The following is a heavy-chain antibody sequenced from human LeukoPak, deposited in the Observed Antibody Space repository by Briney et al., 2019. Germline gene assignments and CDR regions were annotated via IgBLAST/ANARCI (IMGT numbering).Heavy chain of an antibody. CDR1: GGSISSYY. V-gene: IGHV4-59*08. Sequence: SETLSLTCTVSGGSISSYYWSWIRQPPGKGLEWIGYIYYSGSTNYNPSLKSRVTISVDTSKNQFSLKLSSVTAADTAVYYCARHALIGRLNWFDPWGQGTLVTVSS. D-gene: IGHD6-25*01. CDR2: IYYSGST. CDR3: ARHALIGRLNWFDP. J-gene: IGHJ5*02.